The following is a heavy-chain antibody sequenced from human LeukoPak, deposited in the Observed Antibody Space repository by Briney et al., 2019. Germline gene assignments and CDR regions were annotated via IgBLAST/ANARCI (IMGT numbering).Heavy chain of an antibody. CDR3: AKGRVVPAALLDY. Sequence: GRSLRLSCAASGFTFSGYAMTWVRQVPGKGLEWVSSISGSGDTTNYADSVKGRFTISRDNSKNTLFLQMNSLRADDTAVYYCAKGRVVPAALLDYWGQGTLVTVSS. D-gene: IGHD2-15*01. J-gene: IGHJ4*02. CDR2: ISGSGDTT. V-gene: IGHV3-23*01. CDR1: GFTFSGYA.